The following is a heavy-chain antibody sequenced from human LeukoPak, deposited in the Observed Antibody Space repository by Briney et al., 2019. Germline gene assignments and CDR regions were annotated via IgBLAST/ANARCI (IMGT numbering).Heavy chain of an antibody. V-gene: IGHV1-18*01. CDR1: GYTFTTYG. Sequence: ASVKVSCKASGYTFTTYGITWVRQAPGQGLEWMGWISAYNGNTNYAQKFQGRVTMTIDTSTSTAYMELRSLKSDDTAVYCCARVWGYYYDSSGYSDFDYWGQGTLVTVSS. CDR2: ISAYNGNT. CDR3: ARVWGYYYDSSGYSDFDY. D-gene: IGHD3-22*01. J-gene: IGHJ4*02.